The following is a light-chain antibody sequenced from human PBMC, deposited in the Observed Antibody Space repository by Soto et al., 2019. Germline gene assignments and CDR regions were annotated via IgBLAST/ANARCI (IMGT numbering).Light chain of an antibody. CDR1: QDIRHY. CDR3: LQHNSYPLT. CDR2: GAS. J-gene: IGKJ4*01. V-gene: IGKV1-17*03. Sequence: DIQMTQSPSAMSASVGDRVTITCRASQDIRHYLAWFQVKPGKVPKRLIYGASGLQSGVPSRFSGSGSGTEFTLTISSLQPEDSASYYCLQHNSYPLTFGGGTKVDIK.